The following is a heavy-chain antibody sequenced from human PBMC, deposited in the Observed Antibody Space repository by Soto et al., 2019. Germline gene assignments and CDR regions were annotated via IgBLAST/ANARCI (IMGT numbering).Heavy chain of an antibody. V-gene: IGHV4-59*08. CDR2: MYYSAMT. CDR3: AKPLFDFGKGYPYYYYMDV. D-gene: IGHD3-3*01. CDR1: GGSIRSHS. J-gene: IGHJ6*03. Sequence: PSETLSLTCSVPGGSIRSHSWSWIRQPPGKGLEWIGCMYYSAMTEYNPSLKSRVTISADTSNNKVSLRLTSVTAADTAVYYCAKPLFDFGKGYPYYYYMDVGGKGTGVTSP.